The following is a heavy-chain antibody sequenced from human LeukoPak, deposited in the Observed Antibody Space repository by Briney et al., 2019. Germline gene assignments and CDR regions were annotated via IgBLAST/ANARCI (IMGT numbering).Heavy chain of an antibody. D-gene: IGHD3-22*01. CDR2: INHSGST. CDR3: ARHPPYYYDSSGYYLPKNWFDP. V-gene: IGHV4-34*01. J-gene: IGHJ5*02. Sequence: PSETLSLTCAVYGGSFSGYYWSWIRQPPGKGLEWIGEINHSGSTNYNPSLKSRVTISVDTSKNQFSLKLSSVTAADTAVYYCARHPPYYYDSSGYYLPKNWFDPWGQGTLVTVSS. CDR1: GGSFSGYY.